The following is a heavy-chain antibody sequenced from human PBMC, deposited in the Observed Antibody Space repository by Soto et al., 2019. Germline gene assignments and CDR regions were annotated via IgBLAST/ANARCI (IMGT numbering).Heavy chain of an antibody. Sequence: EVQLLESGGGLVQPGGSLRLSCAASGFTFSTYAMSWVRQAPGKGLEWVSAISGSGAEIYYTDSVRGRFAISRDNSIDTLFLQMSHLKTEDTAVYYCAHPRGYGVFDAHDIWGQGTMVTVS. CDR1: GFTFSTYA. V-gene: IGHV3-23*01. J-gene: IGHJ3*02. CDR2: ISGSGAEI. CDR3: AHPRGYGVFDAHDI. D-gene: IGHD2-8*01.